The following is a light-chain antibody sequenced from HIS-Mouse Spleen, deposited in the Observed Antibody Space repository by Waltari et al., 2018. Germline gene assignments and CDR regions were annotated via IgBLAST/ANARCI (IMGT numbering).Light chain of an antibody. Sequence: SYELTQPPSVSVFPGQTARITCPGDALPTKYAYWYQQKSGQAPVLVIYEVSKRPPGIPERFSGSSSGTMATLTISGAQVEDEADYYCYSTDSSGNHRVFGGGTKLTVL. CDR3: YSTDSSGNHRV. CDR2: EVS. J-gene: IGLJ2*01. V-gene: IGLV3-10*01. CDR1: ALPTKY.